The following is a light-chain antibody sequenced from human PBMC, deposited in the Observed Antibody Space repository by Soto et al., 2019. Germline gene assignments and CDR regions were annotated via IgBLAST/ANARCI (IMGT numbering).Light chain of an antibody. J-gene: IGKJ2*01. Sequence: EVVLTQSPDTLSLSPGERATLSCRASETVFGSSLAWSRQRPGQSPRLLSYVVSSRATGIADRFAGSGSGTDGTLTISRVEPDDSAVYYCHYYGDSPPSTFGQGTKVESK. CDR2: VVS. CDR1: ETVFGSS. V-gene: IGKV3-20*01. CDR3: HYYGDSPPST.